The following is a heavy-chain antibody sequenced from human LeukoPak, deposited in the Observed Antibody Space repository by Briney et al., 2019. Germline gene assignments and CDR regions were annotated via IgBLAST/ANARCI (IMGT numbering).Heavy chain of an antibody. J-gene: IGHJ4*02. CDR1: GFTFSSYA. V-gene: IGHV3-23*01. Sequence: GGSLRLSCTASGFTFSSYAMTWVRQAPGKGLEWVSAISNSDATTYYADSVKGRFTISRDKSKNTLYLQMNSLRVEDTAVYYCAKGSSQYSSSCPDYWGQGTLVTVSS. CDR2: ISNSDATT. D-gene: IGHD6-13*01. CDR3: AKGSSQYSSSCPDY.